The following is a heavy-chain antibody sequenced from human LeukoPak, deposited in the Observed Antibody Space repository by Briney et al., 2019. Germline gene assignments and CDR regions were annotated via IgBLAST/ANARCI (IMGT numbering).Heavy chain of an antibody. D-gene: IGHD3-22*01. CDR1: GFTFSSYA. CDR3: ARDSYYDSSGYSGY. V-gene: IGHV3-48*04. J-gene: IGHJ4*02. CDR2: ISSSGSTI. Sequence: GGSLRLSCAASGFTFSSYAMSWVRQAPGKGLEWVSYISSSGSTIYYADSVKGRFTISRDNAKNSLYLQMNSLRAEDTAVYYCARDSYYDSSGYSGYWGQGTLVTVSS.